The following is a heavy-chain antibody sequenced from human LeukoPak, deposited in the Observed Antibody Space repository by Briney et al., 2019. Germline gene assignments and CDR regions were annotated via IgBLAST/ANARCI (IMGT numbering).Heavy chain of an antibody. CDR2: IYYSGST. V-gene: IGHV4-59*08. CDR1: GGSISSYY. D-gene: IGHD3-3*01. Sequence: SETLSLTCTVSGGSISSYYWSWIRQPPGKGLEWIGYIYYSGSTNYNPSLKRRVTISVDTSKNQLSLKLSSVTAADTAVDYCARGITIFGAGVFDPWGQGTLVTVSS. J-gene: IGHJ5*02. CDR3: ARGITIFGAGVFDP.